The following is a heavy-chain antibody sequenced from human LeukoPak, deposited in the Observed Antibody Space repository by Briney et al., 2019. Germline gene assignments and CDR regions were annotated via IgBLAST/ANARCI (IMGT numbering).Heavy chain of an antibody. CDR3: AREAIHDYGDYGWFDP. CDR1: GGSISSGGYY. V-gene: IGHV4-31*03. D-gene: IGHD4-17*01. CDR2: IYYSGST. J-gene: IGHJ5*02. Sequence: PSQTLSLTCIVSGGSISSGGYYWSWIRQHPGKGLEWIGYIYYSGSTYYNPSLKSRVTISVDTSKNQFSLKLSSVTAADTAVYYCAREAIHDYGDYGWFDPWGQGTLVTVSS.